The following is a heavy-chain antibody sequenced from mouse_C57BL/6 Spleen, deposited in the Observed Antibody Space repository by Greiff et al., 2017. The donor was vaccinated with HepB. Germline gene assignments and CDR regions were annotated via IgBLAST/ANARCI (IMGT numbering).Heavy chain of an antibody. CDR1: GFTFTDYY. CDR3: ASTDDYGAMDY. D-gene: IGHD2-3*01. V-gene: IGHV7-3*01. Sequence: EVKLVESGGGLVQPGGSLSLSCAASGFTFTDYYMSWVRQPPGKALEWLGFIRNKANGYTTEYSASVKGRFTISRDNSQSILYLQMNALRAEDSATYSCASTDDYGAMDYWGQGTSVTVSS. J-gene: IGHJ4*01. CDR2: IRNKANGYTT.